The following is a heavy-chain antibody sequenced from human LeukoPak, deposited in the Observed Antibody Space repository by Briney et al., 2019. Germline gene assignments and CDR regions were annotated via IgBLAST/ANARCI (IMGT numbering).Heavy chain of an antibody. J-gene: IGHJ6*03. Sequence: GGSLRLSCVASGFNFSDYYMNWIRQSPGKGLEWISYMSSRSGIIYYADSVKGRFTISRDNARNSLYLQMNSLRAEDTAVYYCAKDGFLEWLPKSYYMDVWGKGTTVTVSS. CDR1: GFNFSDYY. V-gene: IGHV3-11*04. CDR2: MSSRSGII. CDR3: AKDGFLEWLPKSYYMDV. D-gene: IGHD3-3*01.